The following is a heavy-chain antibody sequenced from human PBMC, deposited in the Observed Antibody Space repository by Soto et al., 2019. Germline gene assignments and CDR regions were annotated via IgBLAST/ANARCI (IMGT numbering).Heavy chain of an antibody. V-gene: IGHV4-30-2*01. CDR3: ARGIVVVPAAGVMVYADYFDY. D-gene: IGHD2-2*01. CDR2: IYHSGST. J-gene: IGHJ4*02. Sequence: QLQLQESGSGLVKPSQTLSLTCAVSGGSISSGGYSWSWIRQPPGKGLEWIGYIYHSGSTYYNPSLKSRVTISVDRAKNQFSRKRSAVTAADTAVYYCARGIVVVPAAGVMVYADYFDYWGQGTLVTVAS. CDR1: GGSISSGGYS.